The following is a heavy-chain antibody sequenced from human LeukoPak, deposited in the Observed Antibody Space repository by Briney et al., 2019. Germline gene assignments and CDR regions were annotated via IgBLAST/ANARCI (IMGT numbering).Heavy chain of an antibody. D-gene: IGHD4-17*01. CDR2: IYSGGST. J-gene: IGHJ2*01. Sequence: PGGSLRLSCAASGFTVSSNYMSWVRQAPGKGLEWVSVIYSGGSTYYADSVKGRFTISRDNSKNTLYLQMNSLRADDTAVYYCARLLTTAIKWAWYFDLWGRGTLVTVSS. CDR3: ARLLTTAIKWAWYFDL. CDR1: GFTVSSNY. V-gene: IGHV3-53*01.